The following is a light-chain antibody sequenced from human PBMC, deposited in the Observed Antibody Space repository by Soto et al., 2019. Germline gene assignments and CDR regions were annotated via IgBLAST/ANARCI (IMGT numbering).Light chain of an antibody. J-gene: IGKJ1*01. CDR3: VYFAHFPPT. Sequence: DVLMTQTPLSSPVTLGQPASISCRSSQSLVYSDGNTYLSWLQQRPGQPPRLLVYQISHRLSGVTDRYTGSGDGSSFTLKISKLEPKHVRVYFGVYFAHFPPTVGPETTVEI. V-gene: IGKV2-24*01. CDR2: QIS. CDR1: QSLVYSDGNTY.